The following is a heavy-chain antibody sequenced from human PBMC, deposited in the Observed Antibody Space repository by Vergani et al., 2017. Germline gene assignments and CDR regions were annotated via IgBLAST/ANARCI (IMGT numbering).Heavy chain of an antibody. J-gene: IGHJ4*02. D-gene: IGHD6-6*01. Sequence: QVQLQESGPGLVKPSETLSLTCTVSGGSISSYYWSWIRQPPGKGLEWIGEINHSGSTNYNPSLKSRVTISVDTSKNQFSLKLSSVTAADTAVYYCARGSSSSSRKSFDYWGQGTLVTVSS. V-gene: IGHV4-59*12. CDR1: GGSISSYY. CDR3: ARGSSSSSRKSFDY. CDR2: INHSGST.